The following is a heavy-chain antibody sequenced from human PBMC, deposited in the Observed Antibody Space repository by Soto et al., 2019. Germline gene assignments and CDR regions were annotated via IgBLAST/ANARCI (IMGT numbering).Heavy chain of an antibody. J-gene: IGHJ6*02. CDR3: ASRSSLYYYYGMDV. CDR1: GYTFSSYA. D-gene: IGHD6-6*01. CDR2: INAGNGNT. Sequence: ASVKVSCKASGYTFSSYAMHWVRPAPGQRLEWMGWINAGNGNTKYSQKFQGRVTITRDTSASTAYMELSSLRSEDTAVYYCASRSSLYYYYGMDVWGQGTTVTVSS. V-gene: IGHV1-3*01.